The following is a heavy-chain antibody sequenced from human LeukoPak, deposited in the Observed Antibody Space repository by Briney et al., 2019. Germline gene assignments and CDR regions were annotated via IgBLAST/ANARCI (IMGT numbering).Heavy chain of an antibody. CDR1: GFDISNSW. Sequence: GGSLRLSCVAPGFDISNSWLTWVRQGPAKGLAGVADIKLDRSAEYVHSVNDRFTISIDNAKNSAFLQMNSLTDEDTAVYYCAKHRWYNFDAWGQGAQVTVSS. CDR3: AKHRWYNFDA. J-gene: IGHJ4*02. D-gene: IGHD1-14*01. V-gene: IGHV3-7*01. CDR2: IKLDRSAE.